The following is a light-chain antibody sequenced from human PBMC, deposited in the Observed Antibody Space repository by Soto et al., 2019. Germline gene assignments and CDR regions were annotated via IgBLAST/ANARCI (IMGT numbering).Light chain of an antibody. CDR2: AAS. J-gene: IGKJ1*01. CDR1: QSIRKY. V-gene: IGKV1-39*01. Sequence: DIQMTQSPSSLSASVRDRVTITCRATQSIRKYLNWYQQKPGKAPKLLIYAASSLQSGVPSRFSGSGSGTDLTLTISSLQPEDFATYFCQQSYSTPGTFGQGTKVEIK. CDR3: QQSYSTPGT.